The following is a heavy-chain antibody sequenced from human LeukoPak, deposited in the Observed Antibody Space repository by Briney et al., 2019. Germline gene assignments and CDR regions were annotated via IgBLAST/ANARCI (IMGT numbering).Heavy chain of an antibody. V-gene: IGHV1-18*01. CDR2: ISAYNGNT. CDR3: ARDEPRAGFPWERSAFDI. J-gene: IGHJ3*02. Sequence: ASVKVSCKASGYTFTSYGISWVRQAPGQGLEWMGWISAYNGNTNYAQKLQGRVTMSTDTSTSTGYMELRSLRSDDTAVYYCARDEPRAGFPWERSAFDIWGQGTMVTVSS. CDR1: GYTFTSYG. D-gene: IGHD1-26*01.